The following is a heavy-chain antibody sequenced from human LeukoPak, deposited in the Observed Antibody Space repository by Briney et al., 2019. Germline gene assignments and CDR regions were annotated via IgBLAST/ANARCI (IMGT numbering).Heavy chain of an antibody. V-gene: IGHV3-13*01. CDR1: GFTFSSYD. D-gene: IGHD6-6*01. J-gene: IGHJ4*02. CDR3: ARGSSSSSFSDFDY. CDR2: IGTAGDT. Sequence: GGSLRLSCAASGFTFSSYDMHWVRQATGKGLEWVSAIGTAGDTYYPGSVKGRFTISRENAKNSLYLQMNSLRAGDTAVYYCARGSSSSSFSDFDYWGQGTLATVSS.